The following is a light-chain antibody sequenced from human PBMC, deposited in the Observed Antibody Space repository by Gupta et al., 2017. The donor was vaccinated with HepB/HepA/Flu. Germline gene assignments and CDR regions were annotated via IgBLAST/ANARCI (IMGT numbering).Light chain of an antibody. CDR2: NTN. V-gene: IGLV8-61*01. CDR3: VFQMGGGIWE. Sequence: QTVVTQEPSVSVSPGGTVTLTCGLSSGSVSTSYYPSWYQQTPGQAPRTLIYNTNTRSSGVPDRFSGSILGNKAALTITGAQADDESEYYCVFQMGGGIWEFGGGTKLTVL. J-gene: IGLJ3*02. CDR1: SGSVSTSYY.